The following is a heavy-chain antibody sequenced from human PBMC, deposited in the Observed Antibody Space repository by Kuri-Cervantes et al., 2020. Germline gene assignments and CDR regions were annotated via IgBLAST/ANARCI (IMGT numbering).Heavy chain of an antibody. CDR3: ARDRVLRFSGGFGGYYGMDV. D-gene: IGHD3-3*01. J-gene: IGHJ6*02. CDR2: IYSGGST. V-gene: IGHV3-66*01. CDR1: GFTVSSNY. Sequence: GGSLRLSCAASGFTVSSNYMSWVRQAPGKGLEWVSVIYSGGSTYYADSVKGRFTISRDNSKNTLYLKMNSLRAEDTAVYYCARDRVLRFSGGFGGYYGMDVWGQGTTVTVSS.